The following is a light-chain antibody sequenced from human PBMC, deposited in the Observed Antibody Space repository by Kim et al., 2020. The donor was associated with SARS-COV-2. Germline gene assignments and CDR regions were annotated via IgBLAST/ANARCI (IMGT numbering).Light chain of an antibody. CDR3: QKYNSDSIT. V-gene: IGKV1-5*01. CDR2: DAS. CDR1: QGISRY. J-gene: IGKJ3*01. Sequence: DIQMTQSPSSLSASVGDRVTITCRASQGISRYLAWYQQKPGKAPKFLIYDASSLETGVPSRFSGSGSGTDFTLTISSLQPDDFATYYCQKYNSDSITFGPGTKVDIK.